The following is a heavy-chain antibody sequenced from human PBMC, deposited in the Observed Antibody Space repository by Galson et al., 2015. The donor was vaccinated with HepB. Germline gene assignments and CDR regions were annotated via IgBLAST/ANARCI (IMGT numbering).Heavy chain of an antibody. CDR1: GFTFSSYS. CDR2: ISSSSSYI. D-gene: IGHD3-16*02. V-gene: IGHV3-21*01. Sequence: SLRLSCAASGFTFSSYSMNWVRQAPGKGLEWVSSISSSSSYIYYADSVKGRFTISRDNAKNSLYLQMNSLRAEDTAVYYCARETYYDYVWGSYRYFDYWGQGTLVTVSS. CDR3: ARETYYDYVWGSYRYFDY. J-gene: IGHJ4*02.